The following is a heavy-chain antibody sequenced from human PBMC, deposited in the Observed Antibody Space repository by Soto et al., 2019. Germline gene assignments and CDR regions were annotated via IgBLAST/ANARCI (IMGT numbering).Heavy chain of an antibody. J-gene: IGHJ4*02. CDR1: GFTFTHYR. Sequence: GGSLRLSCAASGFTFTHYRIHWVRQAPGKGLVWVSRVNSDGSSTNSADAVKGRFTISRDNSKNMAYLQMNNLTVEDTGVYYCAKAGDWNYVYDFWGQGTLVTVSS. CDR3: AKAGDWNYVYDF. V-gene: IGHV3-74*01. CDR2: VNSDGSST. D-gene: IGHD1-7*01.